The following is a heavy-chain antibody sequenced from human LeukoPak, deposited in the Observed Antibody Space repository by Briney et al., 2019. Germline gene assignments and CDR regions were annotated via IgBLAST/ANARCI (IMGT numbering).Heavy chain of an antibody. CDR3: ARGISGGLDI. CDR1: GFSLSSYD. Sequence: TGGSLRLSCAASGFSLSSYDMHWVRQATGKGLEWVSSIGAAGDTYFSGSVKGRSTISRENAKNSLYLQMDILRVGDTAVYYCARGISGGLDIWGRGTLVTVSS. J-gene: IGHJ2*01. D-gene: IGHD6-25*01. CDR2: IGAAGDT. V-gene: IGHV3-13*01.